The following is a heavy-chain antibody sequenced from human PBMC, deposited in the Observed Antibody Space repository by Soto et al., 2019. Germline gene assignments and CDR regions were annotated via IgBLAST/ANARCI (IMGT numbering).Heavy chain of an antibody. CDR3: ARGHSTDCSNGVCSFFYNHEMDV. CDR1: GYSFTDYH. V-gene: IGHV1-2*04. Sequence: GASVTVSCKASGYSFTDYHIHWVRQAPGQGLEWLGRINPKSGGTSTAQKFQGWVTMTRDRSISTVYMELTRLRSDDTAVYFCARGHSTDCSNGVCSFFYNHEMDVWGQGTTVTVSS. J-gene: IGHJ6*02. D-gene: IGHD2-8*01. CDR2: INPKSGGT.